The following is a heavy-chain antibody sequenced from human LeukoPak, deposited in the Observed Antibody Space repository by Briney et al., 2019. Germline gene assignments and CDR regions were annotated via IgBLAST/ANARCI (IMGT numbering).Heavy chain of an antibody. V-gene: IGHV3-23*01. CDR2: ISGSGGST. CDR1: GFTFSLSG. CDR3: AKDRVVVPAAIIDY. D-gene: IGHD2-2*01. J-gene: IGHJ4*02. Sequence: PGGSLRLSCVTSGFTFSLSGMNWVRQAPGKGLEWVSAISGSGGSTYYADSVKGRFTISRDNSKNTLYLQMNSLRAEDTAVYYCAKDRVVVPAAIIDYWGQGTLVTVSS.